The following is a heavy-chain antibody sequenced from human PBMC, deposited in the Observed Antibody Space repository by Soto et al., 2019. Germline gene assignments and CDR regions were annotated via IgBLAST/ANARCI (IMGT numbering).Heavy chain of an antibody. CDR1: GFTFGDYY. V-gene: IGHV3-11*01. CDR2: ISSTGTTI. D-gene: IGHD3-10*01. CDR3: ARDLRFVDLHYYFGS. J-gene: IGHJ4*02. Sequence: GGSLRLSCETSGFTFGDYYMSWIRQAPGRGLEWVSLISSTGTTIYYADSVKGRFTLSRDNVRSTLFLMMNNLSSEHTAVYYCARDLRFVDLHYYFGSWGQGTLVTVSS.